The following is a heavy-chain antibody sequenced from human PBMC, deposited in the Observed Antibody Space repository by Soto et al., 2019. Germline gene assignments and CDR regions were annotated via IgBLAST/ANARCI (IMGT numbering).Heavy chain of an antibody. CDR3: ARDLYYSSGRYFDHDAFDI. CDR2: ISPHNDRT. CDR1: GYNFTSYG. V-gene: IGHV1-18*01. J-gene: IGHJ3*02. D-gene: IGHD6-19*01. Sequence: QVQLVQSGADVKKPGASVKVSCKASGYNFTSYGISWVRQAPGQGLEWMGWISPHNDRTKYARRLHDRVTMTTETPTSTVYMELGSVRSDDTAVYYCARDLYYSSGRYFDHDAFDIWGQGTVVTVSS.